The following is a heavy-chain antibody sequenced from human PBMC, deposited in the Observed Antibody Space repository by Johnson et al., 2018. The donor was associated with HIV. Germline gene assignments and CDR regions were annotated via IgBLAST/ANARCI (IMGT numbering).Heavy chain of an antibody. J-gene: IGHJ3*02. D-gene: IGHD1-14*01. CDR1: GFTFSDYY. CDR2: ISSSGSTI. V-gene: IGHV3-11*04. Sequence: QVQLVESGGGLIQPGGSLRLSCAATGFTFSDYYMSWIRQAPGKGLEWVSYISSSGSTIYYADSVKGRFTISRDNAKNSLYLQMNSLRAEDTAVYYCATRDPTYRPGAFDIWGQGTMVTVSS. CDR3: ATRDPTYRPGAFDI.